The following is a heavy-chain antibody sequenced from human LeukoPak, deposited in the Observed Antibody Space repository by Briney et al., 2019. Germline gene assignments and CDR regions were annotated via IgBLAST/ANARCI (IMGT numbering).Heavy chain of an antibody. CDR2: ISSSSSDI. V-gene: IGHV3-21*01. J-gene: IGHJ3*02. CDR1: GFTFSSYS. Sequence: NPGGSLRLSCAASGFTFSSYSMNWVRQAPGKGLEWVSSISSSSSDIYYADSVKGRFTISRDKAKNSLYLQMNSLRAEDTAVYYFARAPADAVDIWCQGTMVTVSS. CDR3: ARAPADAVDI.